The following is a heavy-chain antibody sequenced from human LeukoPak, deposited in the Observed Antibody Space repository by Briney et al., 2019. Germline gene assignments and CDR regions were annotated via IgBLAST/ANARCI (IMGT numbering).Heavy chain of an antibody. CDR1: GYTFTSYG. CDR3: ARACSSTSCYTYGAFDI. Sequence: GASVKVSCKASGYTFTSYGISWVRQAPGQGLEWMGGIIPIFGTANYAQKFQGRVTITADESTSTAYMELSSLRSEDTAVYYCARACSSTSCYTYGAFDIWGQGTMVTVSS. D-gene: IGHD2-2*02. J-gene: IGHJ3*02. CDR2: IIPIFGTA. V-gene: IGHV1-69*13.